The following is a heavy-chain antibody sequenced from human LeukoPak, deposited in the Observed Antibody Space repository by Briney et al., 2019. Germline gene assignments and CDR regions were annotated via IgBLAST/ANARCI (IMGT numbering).Heavy chain of an antibody. CDR3: ARDWGYCSGDSCPTFAF. Sequence: GGSLRFSCAASGFSLSTYGMHWLRQAPGKGLEWMAFIRHDGSNTYYADSVQGRFTISRDNSKNTLYLQMKSLTPGDTARFYCARDWGYCSGDSCPTFAFWGQGTLVTVSS. V-gene: IGHV3-30*02. D-gene: IGHD2-15*01. J-gene: IGHJ4*02. CDR1: GFSLSTYG. CDR2: IRHDGSNT.